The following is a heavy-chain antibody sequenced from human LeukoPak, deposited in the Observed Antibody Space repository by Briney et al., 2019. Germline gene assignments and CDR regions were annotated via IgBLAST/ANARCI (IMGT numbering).Heavy chain of an antibody. CDR3: AKARGLYCSSISCYVCDV. CDR1: GYTFTAYY. Sequence: ASVKVSCKAAGYTFTAYYIHWVRQAPGQGLERMGWINPNSGGTDYAQNFQGRVTLTRDTSITTAYMELSRLRSDDTAVYYCAKARGLYCSSISCYVCDVWGKGTTVTVSS. D-gene: IGHD2-2*01. CDR2: INPNSGGT. J-gene: IGHJ6*04. V-gene: IGHV1-2*02.